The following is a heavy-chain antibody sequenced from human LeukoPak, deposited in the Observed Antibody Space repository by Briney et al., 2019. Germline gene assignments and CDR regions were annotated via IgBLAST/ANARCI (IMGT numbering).Heavy chain of an antibody. CDR3: ARVAGSIDY. Sequence: ASVKVSCKASGYTFTIYDINWVRQAPGQGLEWMGWMNPNSGYTGYAQKFQGRVTITRDTSISTAYMELSSLRSEDTAVYYCARVAGSIDYWGQGTLVTVSS. CDR2: MNPNSGYT. V-gene: IGHV1-8*03. D-gene: IGHD6-19*01. J-gene: IGHJ4*02. CDR1: GYTFTIYD.